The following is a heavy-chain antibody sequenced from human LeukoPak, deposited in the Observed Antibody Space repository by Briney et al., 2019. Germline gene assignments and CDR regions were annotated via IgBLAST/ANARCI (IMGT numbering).Heavy chain of an antibody. D-gene: IGHD1-7*01. Sequence: GESLKISCKGSGYSFTSYWIGWVRQMPGKGLEWMGIIYPGDSDTRYSPSFQGQVTVSADKSISSAFLQWGSLKASDSAMYCCVRGAGTTVDYWGQGPLVTVSS. J-gene: IGHJ4*02. CDR3: VRGAGTTVDY. CDR2: IYPGDSDT. CDR1: GYSFTSYW. V-gene: IGHV5-51*01.